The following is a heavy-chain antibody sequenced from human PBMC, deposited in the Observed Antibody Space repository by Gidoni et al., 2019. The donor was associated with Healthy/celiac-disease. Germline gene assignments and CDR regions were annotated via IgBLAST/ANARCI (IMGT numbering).Heavy chain of an antibody. V-gene: IGHV1-2*02. CDR3: ARDPDDYKGTYREFDY. CDR1: GYTFTGYY. J-gene: IGHJ4*02. CDR2: INPNSGGT. D-gene: IGHD4-4*01. Sequence: QVQLVQSGAEVKKPGASVKVSCKASGYTFTGYYMHWVRQAPGQGLEWMGWINPNSGGTNYAQKFQGRVTMTRDTSISTAYMELSRLRSDDTAVYYCARDPDDYKGTYREFDYWGQGTLVTVSS.